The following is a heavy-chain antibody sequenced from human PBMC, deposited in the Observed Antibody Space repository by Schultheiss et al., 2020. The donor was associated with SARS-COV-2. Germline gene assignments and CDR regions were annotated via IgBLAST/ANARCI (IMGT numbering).Heavy chain of an antibody. Sequence: SETLSLTCAVSGGSISSSNGWSWVRQRPGKGLEWIGYIYYSGSTNYNPPLKSRVTRSVDTSKNQFSLKLSSVTAADTAVYYCARERRMTTVVTSWYFDLWGRGTLVTVSS. CDR3: ARERRMTTVVTSWYFDL. J-gene: IGHJ2*01. CDR1: GGSISSSNG. D-gene: IGHD4-23*01. CDR2: IYYSGST. V-gene: IGHV4-4*02.